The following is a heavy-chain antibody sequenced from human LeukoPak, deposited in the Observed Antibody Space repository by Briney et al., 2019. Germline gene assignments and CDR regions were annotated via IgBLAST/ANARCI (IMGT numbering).Heavy chain of an antibody. Sequence: SETLSLTCAVYGGSFSGCYWSWIRQPPGKGLEWIGEINHSGSTNYNPSLKSRVTISVDTSKNQFSLKLSSVTAADTAVYYCARARIKRYQLLYFDYWGQGTLVTVSS. D-gene: IGHD2-2*01. CDR2: INHSGST. V-gene: IGHV4-34*01. J-gene: IGHJ4*02. CDR3: ARARIKRYQLLYFDY. CDR1: GGSFSGCY.